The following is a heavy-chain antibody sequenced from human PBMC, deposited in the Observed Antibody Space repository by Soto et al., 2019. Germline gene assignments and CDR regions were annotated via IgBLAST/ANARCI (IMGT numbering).Heavy chain of an antibody. V-gene: IGHV1-46*01. J-gene: IGHJ6*01. Sequence: ASVKVSCKASGYTFTSYYMHWVRQAPGQGLEWMGIINPSGGSTSYAQKFQGRVTMTRDTSTSTVYMELSSLRSEDTAVYYCARDLEEKQLVQPTYYYYGMDVWGQGTTVTV. CDR3: ARDLEEKQLVQPTYYYYGMDV. CDR2: INPSGGST. CDR1: GYTFTSYY. D-gene: IGHD6-6*01.